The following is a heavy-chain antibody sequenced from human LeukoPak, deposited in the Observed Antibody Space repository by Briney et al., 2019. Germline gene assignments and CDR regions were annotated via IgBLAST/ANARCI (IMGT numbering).Heavy chain of an antibody. CDR2: ISWNSDGI. Sequence: GRSLRLSCAAFGFTFDDYAMHWVRQVPGKGLEWVAGISWNSDGIGYADSVKGRFTISRDNAKNSLYLQMNSLRAEDMALYYCAKVGGSSSSSGVFDSWGQGTLVTVSS. CDR3: AKVGGSSSSSGVFDS. V-gene: IGHV3-9*03. J-gene: IGHJ4*02. CDR1: GFTFDDYA. D-gene: IGHD6-6*01.